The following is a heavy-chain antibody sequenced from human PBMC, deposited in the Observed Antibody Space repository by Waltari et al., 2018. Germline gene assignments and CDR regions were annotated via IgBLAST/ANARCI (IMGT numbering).Heavy chain of an antibody. Sequence: EVQLVESGGGLVKPGGSLRLSCAASGFTFSSYSMNWVCPASGKGLEWVSSISSSSSYIYYADSVTGRFTISRDNSKNSLYLQMNSLRAEDTAVFYCASAVAVAGSDYWGQGTLVTVSS. J-gene: IGHJ4*02. D-gene: IGHD6-19*01. CDR1: GFTFSSYS. V-gene: IGHV3-21*01. CDR3: ASAVAVAGSDY. CDR2: ISSSSSYI.